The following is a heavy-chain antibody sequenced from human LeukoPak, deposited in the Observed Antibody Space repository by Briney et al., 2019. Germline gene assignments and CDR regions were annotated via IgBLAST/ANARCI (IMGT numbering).Heavy chain of an antibody. Sequence: GGSLRLSCAASGFTFSSYAMSWVRQAPGKGLEWVSAISGSGGSTYYADSVKGRFTISRDNSKNTLYLQMNSLRAEDTAVYYCAKGSMVRGVIIFSDYMDVWGKGTTVTVSS. J-gene: IGHJ6*03. CDR1: GFTFSSYA. CDR3: AKGSMVRGVIIFSDYMDV. V-gene: IGHV3-23*01. D-gene: IGHD3-10*01. CDR2: ISGSGGST.